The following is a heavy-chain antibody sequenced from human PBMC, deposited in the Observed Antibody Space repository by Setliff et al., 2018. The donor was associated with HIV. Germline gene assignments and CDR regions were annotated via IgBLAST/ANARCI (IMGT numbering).Heavy chain of an antibody. CDR1: GGSFSSFG. CDR2: IIPMFGTA. J-gene: IGHJ1*01. Sequence: SVKVSCKASGGSFSSFGIAWVRQVPGQGLEWMGGIIPMFGTANYGQKFQGRITTTADKSMSTAYMDLSSLRPEDTAVYFCATWGMAEAQEYFQHWGQGTLVTVS. CDR3: ATWGMAEAQEYFQH. V-gene: IGHV1-69*06. D-gene: IGHD2-8*02.